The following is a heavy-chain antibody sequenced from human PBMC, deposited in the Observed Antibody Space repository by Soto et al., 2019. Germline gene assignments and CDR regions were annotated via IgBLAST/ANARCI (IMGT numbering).Heavy chain of an antibody. Sequence: GGSLRLSCAASGFIFTSYSMNWVRQAPGKGLEWVSSISSSSSYIYYADSVKGRFTISRDNAKNSLYLQMSSLRAEDTAVYYCARDSGSSSDYYGMDVWGQGTTVTVSS. CDR3: ARDSGSSSDYYGMDV. CDR2: ISSSSSYI. J-gene: IGHJ6*02. V-gene: IGHV3-21*01. CDR1: GFIFTSYS. D-gene: IGHD6-13*01.